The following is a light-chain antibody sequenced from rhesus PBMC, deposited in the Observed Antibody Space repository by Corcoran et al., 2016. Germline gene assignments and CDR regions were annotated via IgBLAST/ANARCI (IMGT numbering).Light chain of an antibody. Sequence: DIEMTQSPSSLSASVGDRVTITCRASQGISNYLSWYQQKPGKATKPLRYKASRVETGVPSKFSGSRSGTDDTLTISSLQPEDIATYYCQQYNNSPLTFGGGTNVEIK. CDR1: QGISNY. J-gene: IGKJ4*01. V-gene: IGKV1-66*01. CDR3: QQYNNSPLT. CDR2: KAS.